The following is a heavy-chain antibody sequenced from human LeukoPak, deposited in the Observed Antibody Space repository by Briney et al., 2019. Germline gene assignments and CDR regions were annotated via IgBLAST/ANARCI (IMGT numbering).Heavy chain of an antibody. Sequence: PGGSLRLSCAASGFTFSSYSMNWVRQAPGKGLEWVSSISSRSSYIYYADSVKVRFTISRDNAENSLYLQMDSLRAEDTAVYYCARTRGINWNRGSFDYWGQGTLVTVSS. CDR2: ISSRSSYI. CDR3: ARTRGINWNRGSFDY. J-gene: IGHJ4*02. CDR1: GFTFSSYS. V-gene: IGHV3-21*01. D-gene: IGHD1-20*01.